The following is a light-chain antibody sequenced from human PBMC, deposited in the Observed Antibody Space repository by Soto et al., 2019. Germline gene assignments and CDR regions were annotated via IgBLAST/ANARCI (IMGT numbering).Light chain of an antibody. Sequence: DMPRAQWPCTLPPSVWHIVTISCRASQTVERWLAWYQQKPGKAPKLLISDVSSLESGVPSRFSGGGSETEFTLTISSLQPDDFATYYCQQCNTFWPFGQGTKV. CDR2: DVS. CDR1: QTVERW. V-gene: IGKV1-5*01. J-gene: IGKJ1*01. CDR3: QQCNTFWP.